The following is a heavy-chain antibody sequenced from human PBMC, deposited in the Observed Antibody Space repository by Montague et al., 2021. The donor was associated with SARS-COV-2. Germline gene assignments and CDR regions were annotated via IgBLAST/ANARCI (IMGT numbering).Heavy chain of an antibody. Sequence: PALVTPTQTLTLTCTFSGFSPSTSGMCVSWIRQPPGKALEWLALIDWDDDKYYSTSLKTRLTISKDTSKNQVVLTMTNMDPVDTATYYSARSSYDILTGYYRGFDDWGQGTLVTVSS. CDR1: GFSPSTSGMC. J-gene: IGHJ4*02. CDR2: IDWDDDK. V-gene: IGHV2-70*01. CDR3: ARSSYDILTGYYRGFDD. D-gene: IGHD3-9*01.